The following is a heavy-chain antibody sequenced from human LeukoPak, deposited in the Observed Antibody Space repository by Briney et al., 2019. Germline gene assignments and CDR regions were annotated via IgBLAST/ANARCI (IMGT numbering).Heavy chain of an antibody. D-gene: IGHD6-19*01. CDR1: GGSISSSSYY. V-gene: IGHV4-39*01. J-gene: IGHJ4*02. CDR2: IYYSGST. CDR3: ARIYFLSSGWPYYFDY. Sequence: SETLSLTCTVSGGSISSSSYYWGWIRQPPGKGLEWIGSIYYSGSTYYNPSLKSRVTISVDTSKNQFSLKLSSVTAADTAVYYCARIYFLSSGWPYYFDYWGQGILVTVSS.